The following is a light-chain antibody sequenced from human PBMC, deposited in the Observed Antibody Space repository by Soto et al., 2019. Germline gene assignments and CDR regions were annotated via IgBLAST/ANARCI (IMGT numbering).Light chain of an antibody. CDR2: DAS. J-gene: IGKJ5*01. Sequence: EIVLTQSPATLSLSPGERATLSRWASQSVNRYLVWYQQKPGQAPRLLMYDASNRATGVPARFSGSESGTEFTLTISTLQSEDVAVYYCQQRSNWPPITFGQGTRLEIK. CDR3: QQRSNWPPIT. CDR1: QSVNRY. V-gene: IGKV3-11*01.